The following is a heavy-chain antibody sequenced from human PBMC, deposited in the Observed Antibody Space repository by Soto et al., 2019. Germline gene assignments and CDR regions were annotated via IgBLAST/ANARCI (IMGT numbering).Heavy chain of an antibody. D-gene: IGHD3-3*01. V-gene: IGHV3-64*02. J-gene: IGHJ4*02. Sequence: GGSLRLSCAASGFTFSTYAMHWVRQAPGKGLEYVSAISSNGGSTFYADSVQGRFTISRDNSKNTLYLQVGSLRAEDRAVYYWARSIHDFWSGYPQGFFDYWGQGTLVTVSS. CDR1: GFTFSTYA. CDR3: ARSIHDFWSGYPQGFFDY. CDR2: ISSNGGST.